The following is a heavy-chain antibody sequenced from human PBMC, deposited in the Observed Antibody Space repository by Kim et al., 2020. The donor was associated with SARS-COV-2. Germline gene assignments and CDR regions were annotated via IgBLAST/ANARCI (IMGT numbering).Heavy chain of an antibody. V-gene: IGHV4-59*13. CDR3: ARAGESGWFRVRSGMDV. D-gene: IGHD3-10*01. Sequence: SETLSLTCTVSGGSISSYYWSWIRQPPGKGLEWIGYIDYSGSTNYNPSLKSRVTISVDTSKNQFSLKLSSVPAAETAVYYCARAGESGWFRVRSGMDVWG. J-gene: IGHJ6*01. CDR1: GGSISSYY. CDR2: IDYSGST.